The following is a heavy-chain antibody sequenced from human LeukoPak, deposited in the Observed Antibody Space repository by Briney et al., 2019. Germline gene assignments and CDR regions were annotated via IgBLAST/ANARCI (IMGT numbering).Heavy chain of an antibody. CDR3: AREREYSYGFDY. Sequence: GGSLRLSCAASGFTVSSNYMSWVRQAPGKGLEWVSVIYSGGSTYYADSMKGRFTISRDNSKNTLYLQMNSLRAEDTAVYYCAREREYSYGFDYWGQGTLVTVSS. CDR2: IYSGGST. CDR1: GFTVSSNY. D-gene: IGHD5-18*01. J-gene: IGHJ4*02. V-gene: IGHV3-53*01.